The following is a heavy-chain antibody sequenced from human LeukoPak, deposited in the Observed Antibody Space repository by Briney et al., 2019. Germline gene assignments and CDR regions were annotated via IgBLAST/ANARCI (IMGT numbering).Heavy chain of an antibody. CDR1: GGSISSGGYY. CDR2: IYYSGST. Sequence: SETLSLTCIVSGGSISSGGYYWSWIRQHPGKGLEWIGYIYYSGSTYYNPSLKSRVTISVDTSKNQFPLKLSSVTAADTAVYYCARAVVVVRVYPRGWFDPWGQGTLVTVSS. V-gene: IGHV4-31*03. J-gene: IGHJ5*02. CDR3: ARAVVVVRVYPRGWFDP. D-gene: IGHD2-15*01.